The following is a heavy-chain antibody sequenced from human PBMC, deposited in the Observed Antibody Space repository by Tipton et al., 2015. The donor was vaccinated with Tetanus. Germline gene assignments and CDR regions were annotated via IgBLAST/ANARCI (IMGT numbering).Heavy chain of an antibody. CDR3: ARRGEARANWFDS. J-gene: IGHJ5*01. CDR2: ISYSSTSI. V-gene: IGHV3-48*02. CDR1: GFSFRDFG. Sequence: SLRLSCAGSGFSFRDFGMNWVRQAPGKGLEWISYISYSSTSIYYADSVKGRFAVPRDNAKNSLYLQMNTPRDDDTAVYYCARRGEARANWFDSWGQGTLVTVSS.